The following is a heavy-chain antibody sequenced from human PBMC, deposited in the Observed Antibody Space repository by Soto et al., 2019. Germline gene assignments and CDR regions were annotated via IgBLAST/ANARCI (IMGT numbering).Heavy chain of an antibody. CDR1: GGSFNNYC. J-gene: IGHJ5*02. Sequence: QVRLQQWGAGLVRPSETLSLTCAVYGGSFNNYCWSWIRQPPGKGLECIGEVCPGGRTNYSPTLKREVRMAVEGSKKQFSRRLPSVTVADTAVCYCARGDYGQYDAYNWFDPWGQGNLVIVAS. CDR2: VCPGGRT. D-gene: IGHD3-10*01. V-gene: IGHV4-34*02. CDR3: ARGDYGQYDAYNWFDP.